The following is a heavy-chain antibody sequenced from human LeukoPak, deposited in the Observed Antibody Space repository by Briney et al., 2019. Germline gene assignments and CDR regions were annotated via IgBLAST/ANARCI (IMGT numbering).Heavy chain of an antibody. Sequence: PGGSLRLSCAASGFTVSSNYMSWVRQAPGKGLEWVSVIYSGGSTYYADPVKGRFTISRDNSKNTLYLQMNSLRAEDTAVYYCARARCSGGSCYSGYWGQGTLVTVSS. J-gene: IGHJ4*02. D-gene: IGHD2-15*01. CDR2: IYSGGST. CDR1: GFTVSSNY. CDR3: ARARCSGGSCYSGY. V-gene: IGHV3-66*01.